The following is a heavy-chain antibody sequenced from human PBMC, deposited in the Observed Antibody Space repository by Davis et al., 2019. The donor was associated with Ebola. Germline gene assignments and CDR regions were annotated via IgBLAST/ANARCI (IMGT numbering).Heavy chain of an antibody. D-gene: IGHD3-10*01. CDR2: IYYSGST. CDR1: AVSTSSYY. Sequence: TLSPTCTVSAVSTSSYYRSCIRQPPGQCLEWIGYIYYSGSTNYNPSLKSRVTISVDTSKNQFSLKLSSVTAADTAVYYCARVVLWFGEPLGYYFDYWGQGTLVTVSS. CDR3: ARVVLWFGEPLGYYFDY. J-gene: IGHJ4*02. V-gene: IGHV4-59*01.